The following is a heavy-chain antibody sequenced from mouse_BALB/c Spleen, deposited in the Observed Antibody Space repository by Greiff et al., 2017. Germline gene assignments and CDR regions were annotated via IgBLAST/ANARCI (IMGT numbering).Heavy chain of an antibody. CDR3: ARGGERIYYGNWYFDV. CDR1: GYTFTSYW. J-gene: IGHJ1*01. V-gene: IGHV1-7*01. CDR2: INPSTGYT. Sequence: QVQLKQSGAELAKPGASVKMSCKASGYTFTSYWMHWVKQRPGQGLEWIGYINPSTGYTEYNQKFKDKATLTADKSSSTAYMQLSSLTSEDSAVYYCARGGERIYYGNWYFDVWGAGTTVTVSS. D-gene: IGHD2-1*01.